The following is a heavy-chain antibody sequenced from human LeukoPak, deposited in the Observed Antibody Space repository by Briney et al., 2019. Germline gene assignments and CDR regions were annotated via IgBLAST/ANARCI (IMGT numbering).Heavy chain of an antibody. CDR2: ISGSGGST. D-gene: IGHD3-22*01. CDR3: AKDYTYYYDSSGPYYFDY. Sequence: GGSLRLSCAASGFTFSSYAMSWVRQAPGKGLEWVSAISGSGGSTYYADSVKGRFTISRDNSKNTLHLQMNSLRAEDTAVYYCAKDYTYYYDSSGPYYFDYWGQGTLVTVSS. J-gene: IGHJ4*02. V-gene: IGHV3-23*01. CDR1: GFTFSSYA.